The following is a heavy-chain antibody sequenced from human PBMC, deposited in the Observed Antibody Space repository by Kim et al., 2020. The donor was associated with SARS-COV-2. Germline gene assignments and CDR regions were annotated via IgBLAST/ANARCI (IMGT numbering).Heavy chain of an antibody. Sequence: GGSLRLSCGASGFTFSDSAMHWVRRASGKGLEWVGRIRRKVNGYATAYSASVRGRFTISRDDSRNTAYLQMNSLKTEDTAVYYGTRVTGTTLAFSDA. CDR2: IRRKVNGYAT. V-gene: IGHV3-73*01. CDR1: GFTFSDSA. D-gene: IGHD1-1*01. CDR3: TRVTGTTLAFSDA. J-gene: IGHJ3*01.